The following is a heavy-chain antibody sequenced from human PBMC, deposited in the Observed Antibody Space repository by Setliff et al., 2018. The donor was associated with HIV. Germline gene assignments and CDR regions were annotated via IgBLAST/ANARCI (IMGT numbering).Heavy chain of an antibody. Sequence: SETLSLTCSVSGGSISSGSYYWTWIRQPAGKGPEWIGHIYTNGYTNYNPSLKSRVTISVDTSNNQFSLRLTSVTAADTAMYYCASFFVTTVTIQDYWGQGTPVTVSS. CDR1: GGSISSGSYY. CDR2: IYTNGYT. CDR3: ASFFVTTVTIQDY. D-gene: IGHD4-17*01. V-gene: IGHV4-61*09. J-gene: IGHJ4*02.